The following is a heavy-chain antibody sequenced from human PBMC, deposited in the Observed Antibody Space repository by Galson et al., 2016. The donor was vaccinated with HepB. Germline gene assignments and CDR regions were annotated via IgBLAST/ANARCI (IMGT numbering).Heavy chain of an antibody. CDR3: ARDYKQXXDAFEI. V-gene: IGHV3-21*01. Sequence: RLXXXASXXXFSSYXXXWVRXAPGXXLEXXXSISTSSSYXYVTDSVKGRFTISRDNAKNSLYLQMSSLRAEDXXXYYCARDYKQXXDAFEIWGXGTMVXXSS. CDR1: XXXFSSYX. CDR2: ISTSSSYX. D-gene: IGHD1-1*01. J-gene: IGHJ3*02.